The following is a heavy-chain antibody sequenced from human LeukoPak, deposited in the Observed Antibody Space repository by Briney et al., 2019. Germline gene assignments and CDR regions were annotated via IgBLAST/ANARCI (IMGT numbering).Heavy chain of an antibody. V-gene: IGHV3-23*01. J-gene: IGHJ4*02. CDR3: AKRGVVIRVILVGFHKEAYYFDS. Sequence: GGSLRLSCAVSGITLSNYGMSWVRQAPGKGLEWVAGISDSGGTTNYADSVKGRFTISRDNPKNTLYLQMNSLRAEDTAVYFCAKRGVVIRVILVGFHKEAYYFDSWGQGALVTVSS. CDR1: GITLSNYG. CDR2: ISDSGGTT. D-gene: IGHD3-22*01.